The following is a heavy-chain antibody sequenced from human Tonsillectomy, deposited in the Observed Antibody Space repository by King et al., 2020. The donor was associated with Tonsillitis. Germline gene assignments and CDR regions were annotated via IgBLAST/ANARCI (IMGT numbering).Heavy chain of an antibody. V-gene: IGHV3-30*04. CDR2: ISYDGSNK. Sequence: VQLVESGGGVVQPGRSLRLSCAASGFTFSSYAMHWVRQAPGKGLEWVAVISYDGSNKYYADSVKGRFTISRDNSTNTLYLQMNSLRAEDTAVYYCARTAVAGTWISFDYWGQGTLVTVSS. CDR1: GFTFSSYA. CDR3: ARTAVAGTWISFDY. J-gene: IGHJ4*02. D-gene: IGHD6-19*01.